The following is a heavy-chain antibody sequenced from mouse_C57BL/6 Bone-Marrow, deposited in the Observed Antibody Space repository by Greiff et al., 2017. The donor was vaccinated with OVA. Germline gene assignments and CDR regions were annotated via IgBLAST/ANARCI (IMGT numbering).Heavy chain of an antibody. CDR3: ATPHDGYYYDY. J-gene: IGHJ4*01. CDR1: GFSLTSYG. Sequence: VKLQQSGPGLVQPSQSLSITCTVSGFSLTSYGVHWVRQSPGKGLEWLGVIWSGGSTDYNAAFISRLSISKDNSKSQVFFKMNSLQADDTAIYYCATPHDGYYYDYWGQGTSVTVSS. V-gene: IGHV2-2*01. CDR2: IWSGGST. D-gene: IGHD2-3*01.